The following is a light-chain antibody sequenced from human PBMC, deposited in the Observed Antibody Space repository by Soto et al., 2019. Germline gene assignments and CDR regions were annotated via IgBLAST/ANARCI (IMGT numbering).Light chain of an antibody. V-gene: IGKV1-5*03. J-gene: IGKJ1*01. CDR2: KAS. CDR3: QHYNSYSEA. Sequence: DIQMTQSPSTMSASVGDRVTIPCRASQSISSWLAWYQQKPGKAPKLLIYKASSLESGVPSRFSGSGSGTEFTLTISSLQPDDFATYYCQHYNSYSEAFGQGTKVDIK. CDR1: QSISSW.